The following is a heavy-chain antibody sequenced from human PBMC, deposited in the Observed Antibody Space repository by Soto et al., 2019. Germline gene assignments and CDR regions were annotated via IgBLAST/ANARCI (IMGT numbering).Heavy chain of an antibody. CDR1: GGSISSYY. J-gene: IGHJ6*02. D-gene: IGHD1-20*01. CDR3: ARVISITGTQSMDV. CDR2: IYYSGST. Sequence: SETLSLTCTVSGGSISSYYWSWIRQPPGKGLEWIGYIYYSGSTNYNPSLRSRVTISVDTSKNQFSLKLGSVTAADTAVYYCARVISITGTQSMDVWGQGTTVTVSS. V-gene: IGHV4-59*01.